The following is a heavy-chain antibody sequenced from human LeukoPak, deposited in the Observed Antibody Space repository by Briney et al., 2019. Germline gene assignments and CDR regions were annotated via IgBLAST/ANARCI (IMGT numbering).Heavy chain of an antibody. J-gene: IGHJ4*02. CDR1: GGSVSSGSYY. Sequence: SETLSLTCTVSGGSVSSGSYYWSWIRQPPGKGLEWIGYIYYSGSTNYNPSLKSRVTISVDTSKNQFSLKLSSVTAADTAVYYCATFDSSGYVIDYWGQGTLVTVSS. CDR3: ATFDSSGYVIDY. D-gene: IGHD3-22*01. V-gene: IGHV4-61*01. CDR2: IYYSGST.